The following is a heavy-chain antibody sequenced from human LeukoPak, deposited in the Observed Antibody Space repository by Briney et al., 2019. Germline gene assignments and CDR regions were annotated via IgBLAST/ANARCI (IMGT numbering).Heavy chain of an antibody. CDR1: GFTFGSYA. CDR3: AKTTAGYSSGRYPGWPVDY. Sequence: GGSLRLSCAASGFTFGSYAMYWVRQAPGKGLGGVPGISGSGGSPLYADSVKGRFTISRDNSENTVYLQMNSLRADDTAVYYCAKTTAGYSSGRYPGWPVDYWGQGTLVTVSS. D-gene: IGHD6-19*01. V-gene: IGHV3-23*01. J-gene: IGHJ4*02. CDR2: ISGSGGSP.